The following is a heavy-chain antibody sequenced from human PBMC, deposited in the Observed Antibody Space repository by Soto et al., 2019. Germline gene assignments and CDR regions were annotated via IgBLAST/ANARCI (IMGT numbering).Heavy chain of an antibody. D-gene: IGHD3-22*01. CDR1: GYTFYTYG. CDR3: ARLPTRGYHTHYYAAMDV. J-gene: IGHJ6*02. Sequence: QVQLEQSGAEVKKPGASVKVTCKASGYTFYTYGLTWVRQAPGHGLEWMGWISPYNDNTNYDQKFQGRVTMTTDTSTSTAYLERRSLRSDDTARYYGARLPTRGYHTHYYAAMDVWGQGTTVTVSS. V-gene: IGHV1-18*01. CDR2: ISPYNDNT.